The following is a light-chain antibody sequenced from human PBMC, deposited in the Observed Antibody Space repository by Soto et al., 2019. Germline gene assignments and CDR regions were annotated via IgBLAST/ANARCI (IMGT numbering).Light chain of an antibody. CDR2: AAS. Sequence: DIQMTQSPSSLSASVGDRVTITCRASQSISSYLNWYQQKPGKAPKLLIYAASSLQSGVPSRFSGSGSGTDFTLPISSRQPEDFATYYCQQSYSTRLTFGQGTRLEI. V-gene: IGKV1-39*01. CDR3: QQSYSTRLT. J-gene: IGKJ5*01. CDR1: QSISSY.